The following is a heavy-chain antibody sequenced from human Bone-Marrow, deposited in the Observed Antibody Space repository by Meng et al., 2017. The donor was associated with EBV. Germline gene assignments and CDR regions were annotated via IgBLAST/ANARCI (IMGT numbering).Heavy chain of an antibody. CDR2: IYYSGST. CDR1: GGSISSGGYY. D-gene: IGHD6-13*01. CDR3: ASGSTAAGTDY. J-gene: IGHJ4*02. Sequence: VHPQELGPGLLQPSQTLSLTCAVSGGSISSGGYYWSWIRQPPGKGLEWIGYIYYSGSTYYTPSLKSRVTISVDTSKNQFSLKLSSVTAADTAVYYCASGSTAAGTDYWGQGTLVTVSS. V-gene: IGHV4-30-4*01.